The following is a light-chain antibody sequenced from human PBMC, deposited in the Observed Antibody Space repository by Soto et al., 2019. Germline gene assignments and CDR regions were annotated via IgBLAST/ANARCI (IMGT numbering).Light chain of an antibody. J-gene: IGLJ2*01. Sequence: QAVVTQPPSVSAAPGQKVTISCSGSSSNVGSNYVSWYQQLPGTAPKLLIYDNGKRSSGIPDRFSGSQSGTSATLGITGLQTGDEADYYCGTWDNSLSAVFGGGTKLTV. CDR3: GTWDNSLSAV. CDR2: DNG. V-gene: IGLV1-51*01. CDR1: SSNVGSNY.